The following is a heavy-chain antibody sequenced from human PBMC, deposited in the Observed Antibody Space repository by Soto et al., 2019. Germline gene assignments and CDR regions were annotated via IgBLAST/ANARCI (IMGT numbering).Heavy chain of an antibody. J-gene: IGHJ6*02. CDR3: ARGRKYYYGSGSYYKFPYYYGMDV. CDR1: GGSISSGGYY. D-gene: IGHD3-10*01. V-gene: IGHV4-31*03. CDR2: IYYSGST. Sequence: PSETLSLTCTASGGSISSGGYYWSWMRQHPGKGLEWIGYIYYSGSTYYNPSLKSRVTISVDTSNNQFSLKLSSVTAADTAVYYCARGRKYYYGSGSYYKFPYYYGMDVWGQGTTVTVSS.